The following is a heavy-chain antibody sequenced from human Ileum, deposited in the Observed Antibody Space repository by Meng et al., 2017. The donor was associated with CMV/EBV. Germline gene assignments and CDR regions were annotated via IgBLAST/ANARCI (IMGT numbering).Heavy chain of an antibody. Sequence: GESLKISCAASGFSLLSYSMNWVRQAPGRALEWVAFIWYDEFTKYYADSVQGRFAISRDISENTVYLQMNSLRTEDTAVYYCVKDPELGYWGQGTLVTVSS. CDR1: GFSLLSYS. V-gene: IGHV3-30*02. D-gene: IGHD1-26*01. CDR2: IWYDEFTK. J-gene: IGHJ4*02. CDR3: VKDPELGY.